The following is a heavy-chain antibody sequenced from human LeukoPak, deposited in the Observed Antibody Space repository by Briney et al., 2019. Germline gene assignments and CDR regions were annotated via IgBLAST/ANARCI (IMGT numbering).Heavy chain of an antibody. V-gene: IGHV3-9*01. CDR2: ISWNSVSI. D-gene: IGHD2-15*01. CDR3: AKELGGGSDGLDI. CDR1: GITFDDYA. J-gene: IGHJ3*02. Sequence: GGSLRLSCAASGITFDDYAMYWVRQGPGKGLEWVAGISWNSVSIGYADSVKGRFTISRDNAKNYLYLQMNSLRNEDTALYYCAKELGGGSDGLDIWGQGTMVTVSS.